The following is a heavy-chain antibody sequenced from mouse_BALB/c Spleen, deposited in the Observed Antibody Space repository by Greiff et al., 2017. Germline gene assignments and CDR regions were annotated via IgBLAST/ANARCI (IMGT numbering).Heavy chain of an antibody. CDR3: ARGEDYDDGS. V-gene: IGHV14-3*02. Sequence: EVQLVESGAELVKPGASVKLSCTASGFNIKDTYMHWVKQRPEQGLEWIGRIDPANGNTKYDPKFQGKATITADTSSNTAYLQLSSLTSEDTAVYYCARGEDYDDGSWGQGTSVTVSS. CDR2: IDPANGNT. J-gene: IGHJ4*01. D-gene: IGHD2-4*01. CDR1: GFNIKDTY.